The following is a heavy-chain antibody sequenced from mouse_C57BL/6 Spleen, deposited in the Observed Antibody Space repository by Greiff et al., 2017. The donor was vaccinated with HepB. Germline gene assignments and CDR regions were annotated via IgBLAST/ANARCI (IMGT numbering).Heavy chain of an antibody. CDR2: INPNNGGT. Sequence: EVMLVESGPELVKPGASVKMSCKASGYTFTDYNMHWVKQSHGKSLEWIGYINPNNGGTSYNQKFKGKATLTVNKSSSTAYMELRSLTSEDSAVYYCASGATVVAPFDYWGQGTTLTVSS. J-gene: IGHJ2*01. V-gene: IGHV1-22*01. CDR3: ASGATVVAPFDY. D-gene: IGHD1-1*01. CDR1: GYTFTDYN.